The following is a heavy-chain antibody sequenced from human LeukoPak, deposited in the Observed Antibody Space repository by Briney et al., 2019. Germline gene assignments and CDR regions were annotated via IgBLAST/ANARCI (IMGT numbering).Heavy chain of an antibody. Sequence: ASVKVSCKVSGYTLTELSMHWVRQATGQGLEWMGWMKPNSGNTGYAQKFQGRVTMTRNTSISTAYMELSSLRSEDTAVYYCARGLSSRPYWGQGTLVTVSS. J-gene: IGHJ4*02. CDR2: MKPNSGNT. CDR3: ARGLSSRPY. CDR1: GYTLTELS. D-gene: IGHD6-13*01. V-gene: IGHV1-8*01.